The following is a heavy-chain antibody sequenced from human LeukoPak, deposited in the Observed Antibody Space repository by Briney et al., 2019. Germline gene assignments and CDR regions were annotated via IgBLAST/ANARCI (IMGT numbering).Heavy chain of an antibody. Sequence: AGGSLRLSRAASGFTFSSYAMHWVRQAPGKGLEWVAVISYDGSNKYYADSVKGRFTISRDNSKNTLYLQMNSLRAEDTAVYYCARGGYSSIYFDYWGQGTLVTVSS. V-gene: IGHV3-30-3*01. J-gene: IGHJ4*02. D-gene: IGHD6-19*01. CDR2: ISYDGSNK. CDR3: ARGGYSSIYFDY. CDR1: GFTFSSYA.